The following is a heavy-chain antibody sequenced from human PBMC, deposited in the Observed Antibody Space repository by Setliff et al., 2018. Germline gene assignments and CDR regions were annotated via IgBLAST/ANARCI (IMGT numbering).Heavy chain of an antibody. D-gene: IGHD2-15*01. J-gene: IGHJ4*02. Sequence: GGSLRLSCVASGFTLSTYAMSWVRQAPGKGLEWVSVISDSGGSTYYADSVKGRFTISRDNAENSLYLQMNSLRAEDTAVYYCARDHIYRGGSWYDYFDSWGQGTLVTVSS. CDR2: ISDSGGST. V-gene: IGHV3-23*01. CDR3: ARDHIYRGGSWYDYFDS. CDR1: GFTLSTYA.